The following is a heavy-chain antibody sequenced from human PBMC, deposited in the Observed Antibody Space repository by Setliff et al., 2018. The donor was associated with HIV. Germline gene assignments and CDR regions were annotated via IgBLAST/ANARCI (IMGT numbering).Heavy chain of an antibody. CDR3: ARVADSSGYYHLDY. V-gene: IGHV4-34*01. Sequence: SETLSLTCTVSGVSISSYYWSWIRQPPGKGPEWIGEVYHSGSSNYNPSLKSRVTISVDTSKKQFSLKLSSVTAADTAVYHCARVADSSGYYHLDYWGQGTLVTVSS. D-gene: IGHD3-22*01. CDR2: VYHSGSS. J-gene: IGHJ4*02. CDR1: GVSISSYY.